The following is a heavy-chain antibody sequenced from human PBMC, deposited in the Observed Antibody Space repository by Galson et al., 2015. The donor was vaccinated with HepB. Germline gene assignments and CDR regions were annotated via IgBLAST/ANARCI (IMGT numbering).Heavy chain of an antibody. Sequence: SVKVSCKASGYTFSSYGILWVRQAPGQRLEWMGWINPANGYIKYSQNFQGRVTITRDTSASTAYMELSTLRSEDTAVYYCARERAVAHDYWGQGALVTVSS. CDR2: INPANGYI. CDR1: GYTFSSYG. CDR3: ARERAVAHDY. J-gene: IGHJ4*02. V-gene: IGHV1-3*01. D-gene: IGHD6-19*01.